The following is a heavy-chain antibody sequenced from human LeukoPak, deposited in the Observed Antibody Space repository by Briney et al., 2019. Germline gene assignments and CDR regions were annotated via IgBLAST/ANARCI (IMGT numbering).Heavy chain of an antibody. CDR3: ARGTRRDGYNYRGDFDY. J-gene: IGHJ4*02. CDR1: GGSFNGYY. V-gene: IGHV4-34*01. CDR2: INHSGST. D-gene: IGHD5-24*01. Sequence: SETLSLTCAVYGGSFNGYYWSWIRQPPGKGLEWIGEINHSGSTNYNPSLKSRVTVSVDTFKNQFSLKLSSVTAADTAVYYCARGTRRDGYNYRGDFDYWGQGTLVTVSS.